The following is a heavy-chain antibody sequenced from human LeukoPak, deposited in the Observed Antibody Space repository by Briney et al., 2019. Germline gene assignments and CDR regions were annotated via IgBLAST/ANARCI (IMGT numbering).Heavy chain of an antibody. Sequence: GESLKISCQGSGYSFTSYWIGWVRQMPGKGLEWMGIIYPGDSDTRYSPSFQGQVTISADKSISTAYLQWSSLKASDTAMYYCARCYDFWSGTLLFDYWGQGTLVTVSS. V-gene: IGHV5-51*01. CDR1: GYSFTSYW. CDR2: IYPGDSDT. D-gene: IGHD3-3*01. CDR3: ARCYDFWSGTLLFDY. J-gene: IGHJ4*02.